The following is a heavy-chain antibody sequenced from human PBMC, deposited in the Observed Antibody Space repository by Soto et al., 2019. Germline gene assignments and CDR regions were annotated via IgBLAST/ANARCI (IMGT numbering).Heavy chain of an antibody. Sequence: GGSLRLSCAASGFTFSDYYMSWIRQAPGKGLEWVSYISSSSSYTNYADSVKVRFTISRDNAKNSLYLQMNSLIAEDTAVYYCARGDGSEMARLALYFDYWGQGTLVTVSS. D-gene: IGHD5-12*01. J-gene: IGHJ4*02. CDR2: ISSSSSYT. V-gene: IGHV3-11*06. CDR3: ARGDGSEMARLALYFDY. CDR1: GFTFSDYY.